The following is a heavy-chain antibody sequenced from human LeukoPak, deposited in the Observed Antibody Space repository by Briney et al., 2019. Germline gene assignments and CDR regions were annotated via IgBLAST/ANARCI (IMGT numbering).Heavy chain of an antibody. CDR3: ARESVLWFGESWVYYFDY. Sequence: GASVKVSCKASGYTFTGYYMHWVRQAPGQGLEWMGWINPNSGGTNYAQKFQGWVTMTRDTPISTAYMELSRLRSDDTAVYYCARESVLWFGESWVYYFDYWGQGTLVTVSS. CDR2: INPNSGGT. V-gene: IGHV1-2*04. D-gene: IGHD3-10*01. J-gene: IGHJ4*02. CDR1: GYTFTGYY.